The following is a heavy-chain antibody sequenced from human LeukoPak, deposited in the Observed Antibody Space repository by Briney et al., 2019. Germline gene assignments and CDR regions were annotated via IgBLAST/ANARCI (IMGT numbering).Heavy chain of an antibody. CDR2: IIPIFGTA. J-gene: IGHJ5*02. D-gene: IGHD3-10*01. CDR1: GGTFSSYA. Sequence: SVKVSCKASGGTFSSYAISWVRQAPGRGLEWMGGIIPIFGTANYAQKFQGRVTITADESTSTAYMELSSLRSEDTAVYYCARVRVNIRGVTTFDPWGQGTLVTVSS. V-gene: IGHV1-69*13. CDR3: ARVRVNIRGVTTFDP.